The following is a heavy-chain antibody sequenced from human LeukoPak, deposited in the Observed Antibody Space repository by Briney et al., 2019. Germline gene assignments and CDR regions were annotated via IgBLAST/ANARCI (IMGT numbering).Heavy chain of an antibody. V-gene: IGHV3-23*01. CDR3: ANRPNYYDSSGYYDYYFDY. Sequence: GGSLRLSCAASGFIFSSYAMSWVRQASGKGLEWVSAISGSGGSTYYADSVKGRFTISRDNSKNTLYLQMNSLRAEDTAVYYCANRPNYYDSSGYYDYYFDYWGQGTLVTVSS. D-gene: IGHD3-22*01. CDR2: ISGSGGST. CDR1: GFIFSSYA. J-gene: IGHJ4*02.